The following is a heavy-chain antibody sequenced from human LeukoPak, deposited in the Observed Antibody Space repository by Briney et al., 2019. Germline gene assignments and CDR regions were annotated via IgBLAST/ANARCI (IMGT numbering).Heavy chain of an antibody. CDR1: GGSISSSNDY. D-gene: IGHD6-13*01. CDR2: IYYSENT. V-gene: IGHV4-39*07. J-gene: IGHJ4*02. Sequence: PSETLSLTCTVSGGSISSSNDYWGWIRQPPGKGLEWIGSIYYSENTYYNPSLKSRVTISVDTSKNQFSLKLSSVTAADTAVYYCARGWRVARQFDYWGQGTLVTVSS. CDR3: ARGWRVARQFDY.